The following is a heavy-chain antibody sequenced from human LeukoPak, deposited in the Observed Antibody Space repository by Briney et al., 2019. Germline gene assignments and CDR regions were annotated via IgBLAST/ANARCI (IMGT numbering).Heavy chain of an antibody. V-gene: IGHV3-15*01. D-gene: IGHD3-10*01. CDR3: TTVGVYYYDH. CDR2: IRSKAYGGTT. CDR1: GLTFSSAG. J-gene: IGHJ5*02. Sequence: PGGSLRLSCAASGLTFSSAGMTWVRLAPGRGLEWVGRIRSKAYGGTTDYAEPVKGRFIISRDDSENTVYLQMNSLKTEDTGDYYCTTVGVYYYDHWGQGTRVTVSS.